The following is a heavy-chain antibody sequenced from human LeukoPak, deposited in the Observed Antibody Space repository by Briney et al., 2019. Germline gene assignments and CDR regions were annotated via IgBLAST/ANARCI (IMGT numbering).Heavy chain of an antibody. CDR3: AREVWGSYYFDY. J-gene: IGHJ4*02. CDR1: GGSISSYY. Sequence: TPSETLSLTCTVSGGSISSYYWSWIRQPPGKGLEWIGYICYSGSTNYNPSLKSRVTISVDTSKNQFSLKLSSVTAADTAVYYCAREVWGSYYFDYWGQGTLVTVSS. V-gene: IGHV4-59*01. CDR2: ICYSGST. D-gene: IGHD7-27*01.